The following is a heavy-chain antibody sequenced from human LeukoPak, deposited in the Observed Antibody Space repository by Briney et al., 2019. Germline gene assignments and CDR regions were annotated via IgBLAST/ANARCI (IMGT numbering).Heavy chain of an antibody. D-gene: IGHD2-2*01. CDR1: GGSISSYY. CDR2: FYYSGST. V-gene: IGHV4-59*12. Sequence: SETLSLTCTVSGGSISSYYWSWIRQPPGKGLEWIGYFYYSGSTNYNPSLKSRVTISVDTSKNQFSLKLSSVTAADTAVYYCARRDIVVVPAAPKWDWFDPWGQGTLVTVSS. J-gene: IGHJ5*02. CDR3: ARRDIVVVPAAPKWDWFDP.